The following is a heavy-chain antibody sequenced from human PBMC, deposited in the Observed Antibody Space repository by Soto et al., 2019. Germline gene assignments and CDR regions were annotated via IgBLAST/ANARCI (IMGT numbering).Heavy chain of an antibody. J-gene: IGHJ4*02. CDR3: AVVKRYNIRGYVLTS. V-gene: IGHV1-69*05. Sequence: SVKVSCKASGGTFSSYAISWVRQAPGQGLEWMGGINPNIGAADYAQKFQGRVTLTRDESTSIAYMELRRLRSDDTAFYYHAVVKRYNIRGYVLTSGARGTLV. CDR1: GGTFSSYA. D-gene: IGHD1-20*01. CDR2: INPNIGAA.